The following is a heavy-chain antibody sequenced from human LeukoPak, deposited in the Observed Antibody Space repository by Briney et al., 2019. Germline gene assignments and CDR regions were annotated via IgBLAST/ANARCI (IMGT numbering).Heavy chain of an antibody. CDR1: GYSFTSYW. V-gene: IGHV5-51*01. CDR3: AREKQQLVRVGAFDI. Sequence: GESLKISCKGSGYSFTSYWIGWVRQMPGKGLEWMGIIYPGDSDTRYSPSFQGQVTISADKSISTAYLQWSSLKASDTAMYYCAREKQQLVRVGAFDIWGQGTMVTVSS. J-gene: IGHJ3*02. CDR2: IYPGDSDT. D-gene: IGHD6-13*01.